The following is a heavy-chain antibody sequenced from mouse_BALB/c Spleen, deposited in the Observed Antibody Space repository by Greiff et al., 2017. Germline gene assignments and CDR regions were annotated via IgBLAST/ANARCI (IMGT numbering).Heavy chain of an antibody. Sequence: QVQLKESGPGLVAPSQSLSITCTVSGFSLTSYGVHWVRQPPGKGLEWLGVIWAGGSTNYNSALMSRLSISKDNSKSQVFLKMNSLQTDDTAMYSCARGGYYYRSGNYFDYWGQGTTLTVSS. V-gene: IGHV2-9*02. J-gene: IGHJ2*01. CDR2: IWAGGST. D-gene: IGHD1-1*01. CDR3: ARGGYYYRSGNYFDY. CDR1: GFSLTSYG.